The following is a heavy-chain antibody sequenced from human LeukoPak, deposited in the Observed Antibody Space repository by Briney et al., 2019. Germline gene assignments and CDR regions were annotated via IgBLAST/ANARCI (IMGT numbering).Heavy chain of an antibody. CDR3: ARDGGIVATILDPDAFDI. V-gene: IGHV3-21*01. CDR2: ISSSSSYI. Sequence: PGGSLRLSCAASGFTFSSYSMNWVRQAPGKGLEWVSSISSSSSYIYYADSVKGRFTISRDNAKNSLYLQMNSLRAEDTAVYYCARDGGIVATILDPDAFDIWGQGTMVTVSS. CDR1: GFTFSSYS. J-gene: IGHJ3*02. D-gene: IGHD5-12*01.